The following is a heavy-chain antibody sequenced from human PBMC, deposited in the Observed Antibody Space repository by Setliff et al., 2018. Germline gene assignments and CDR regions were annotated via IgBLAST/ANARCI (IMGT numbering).Heavy chain of an antibody. CDR2: IGIYNGDT. CDR1: GYTFTTYA. V-gene: IGHV1-18*01. CDR3: ARAPPNRYSGSYEYFYMDV. Sequence: ASVKVSCKASGYTFTTYAMSWMRQAPGQGLEWMGWIGIYNGDTNYAQKLQGRVTMTTDTSTSTAYMELRSLRSDDTAVYYCARAPPNRYSGSYEYFYMDVWGKGTTVTVSS. D-gene: IGHD1-26*01. J-gene: IGHJ6*03.